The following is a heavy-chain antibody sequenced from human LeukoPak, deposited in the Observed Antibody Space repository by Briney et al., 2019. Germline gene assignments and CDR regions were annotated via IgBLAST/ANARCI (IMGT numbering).Heavy chain of an antibody. D-gene: IGHD5-12*01. Sequence: PGGSLRLSCAASRFTFSNYGMHWVRQAPGKGLEWVAFIRYDGSNKYYADSVKGRFTISRDNSRNTLYLQINSLRAEDTAVYYCARGPSGYHNTGGQGTLVTVSS. CDR3: ARGPSGYHNT. V-gene: IGHV3-30*02. CDR1: RFTFSNYG. J-gene: IGHJ4*02. CDR2: IRYDGSNK.